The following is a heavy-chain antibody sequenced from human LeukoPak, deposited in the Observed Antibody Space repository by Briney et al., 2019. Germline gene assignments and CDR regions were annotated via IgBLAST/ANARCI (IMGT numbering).Heavy chain of an antibody. V-gene: IGHV3-48*03. CDR2: ISGGGSSI. Sequence: GRSLRLSCTASGFTSSTYEMNWVRPAPGEGLEWISYISGGGSSIFYADSLRGRFIVSRDNDKNSVYLQMNSLRAEDTAVYYCAREGGFGYGDAFDTWGHGTTVTVSS. CDR3: AREGGFGYGDAFDT. D-gene: IGHD3-16*02. CDR1: GFTSSTYE. J-gene: IGHJ3*02.